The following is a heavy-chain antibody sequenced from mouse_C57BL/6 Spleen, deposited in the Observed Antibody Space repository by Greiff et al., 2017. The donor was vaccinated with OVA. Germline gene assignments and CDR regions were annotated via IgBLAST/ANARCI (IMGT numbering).Heavy chain of an antibody. CDR2: IWWDDDK. Sequence: QVQLQQSGPGILQPSQTLSLTCSFSGFSLSTFGMGVGWIRQPSGKGLEWLAHIWWDDDKYYNPALKSRLTISKDTSKNQVFLKIANVDTADTATYYCARIDYSNYGWYFDVWGTGTTVTVSS. D-gene: IGHD2-5*01. V-gene: IGHV8-8*01. CDR1: GFSLSTFGMG. J-gene: IGHJ1*03. CDR3: ARIDYSNYGWYFDV.